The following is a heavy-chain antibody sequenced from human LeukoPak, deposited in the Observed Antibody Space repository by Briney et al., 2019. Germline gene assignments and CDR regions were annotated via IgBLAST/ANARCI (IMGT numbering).Heavy chain of an antibody. CDR3: ARGTREGYNFAFDY. V-gene: IGHV1-2*02. J-gene: IGHJ4*02. Sequence: GASVTVSCKTSGYTFTGYYIHWVRQALGQGLEWMGWINPNSGGTNYAQKFQGRVTMTRDTSISTAYMELSRLRSDDTAVYYCARGTREGYNFAFDYWGQGTLVIVSS. CDR1: GYTFTGYY. CDR2: INPNSGGT. D-gene: IGHD5-12*01.